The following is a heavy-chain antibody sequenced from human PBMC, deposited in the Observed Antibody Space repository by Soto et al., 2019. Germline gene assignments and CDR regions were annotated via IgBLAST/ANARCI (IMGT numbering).Heavy chain of an antibody. CDR3: ASTYSTSWYWFDP. V-gene: IGHV2-26*04. Sequence: QVTVKESGPVLVKPTETLTLTCTVSGFSLSNAGLGVSWIRQPPGKALEWLAHIFSNDEKSYSTSLKSRFTISNDTSKSQVVLTLTNMDPVDTATYYCASTYSTSWYWFDPWGQGTLVTVSS. CDR2: IFSNDEK. CDR1: GFSLSNAGLG. D-gene: IGHD6-13*01. J-gene: IGHJ5*02.